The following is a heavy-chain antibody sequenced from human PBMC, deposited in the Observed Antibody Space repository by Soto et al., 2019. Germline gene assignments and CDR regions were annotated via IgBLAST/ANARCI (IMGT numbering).Heavy chain of an antibody. D-gene: IGHD3-22*01. CDR1: GFTVGDYA. J-gene: IGHJ4*02. CDR2: IRSKAYGGTT. CDR3: TRAYYYDSSGYYRY. V-gene: IGHV3-49*03. Sequence: GGSLRLSCTASGFTVGDYAMSWFRQAPGKGLEWVGFIRSKAYGGTTEYAASVKGRFTISRDDSESIAYLQMNSLKTEDTAVYYCTRAYYYDSSGYYRYWGQGTLVTVSS.